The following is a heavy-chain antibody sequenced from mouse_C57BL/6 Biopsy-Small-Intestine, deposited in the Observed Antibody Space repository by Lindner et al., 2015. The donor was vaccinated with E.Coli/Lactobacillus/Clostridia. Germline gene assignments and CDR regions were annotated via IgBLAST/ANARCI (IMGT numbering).Heavy chain of an antibody. CDR1: GYTFTTHY. J-gene: IGHJ4*01. D-gene: IGHD1-1*02. V-gene: IGHV1-59*01. Sequence: SVKVSCKASGYTFTTHYIHWVRQAPGHGPEWMGFIDPKGGSTVYAPKFQGRLTMTWDTSRSTVYMQLSSLRSDDMAVYYCARDQRNTKLTYSGNLDSWGQGTLVTVSS. CDR3: ARDQRNTKLTYSGNLDS. CDR2: IDPKGGST.